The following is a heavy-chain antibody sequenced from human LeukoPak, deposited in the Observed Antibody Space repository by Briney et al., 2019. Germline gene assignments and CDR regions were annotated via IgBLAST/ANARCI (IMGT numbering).Heavy chain of an antibody. CDR3: ARGSKLATPYYYYGMDV. CDR1: GGSISTYY. V-gene: IGHV4-59*12. J-gene: IGHJ6*02. Sequence: SETLSLTCTVSGGSISTYYWSWIRQPPGKGLEWIGYIYYSGSTNYNPSLKSRVTISVDTSKNQFSLKLSSVTAADTAVYYCARGSKLATPYYYYGMDVWGQGTTVTVSS. D-gene: IGHD5-12*01. CDR2: IYYSGST.